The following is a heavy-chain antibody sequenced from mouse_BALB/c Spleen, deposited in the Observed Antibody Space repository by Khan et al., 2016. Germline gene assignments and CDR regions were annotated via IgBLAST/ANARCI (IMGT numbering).Heavy chain of an antibody. J-gene: IGHJ4*01. CDR3: ARTPHLLWILDY. V-gene: IGHV1-7*01. CDR1: GYTFTSYW. Sequence: VQLQQSGAELAKPGASVKMSCKASGYTFTSYWMHWVKQRPGQGLEWIGYINPSTGYTEYNQKFKDKATLTADKSSSTAYMQLSSLTSEDSAVYSCARTPHLLWILDYWGQGTSVTVSS. D-gene: IGHD2-1*01. CDR2: INPSTGYT.